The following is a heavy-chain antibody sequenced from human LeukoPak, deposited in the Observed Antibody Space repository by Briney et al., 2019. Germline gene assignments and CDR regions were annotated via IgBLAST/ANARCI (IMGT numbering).Heavy chain of an antibody. CDR3: ARDSQVSAAIRRDAFDI. CDR2: IYHSGST. Sequence: SQTLSLTCTVSGGSISSGGYYWSWIRQPPGKGLEWIGYIYHSGSTYYNPSLKSRVTISVDRSKNQFSLKLSSVTAADTAVYYCARDSQVSAAIRRDAFDIWGQGTMVTVSS. D-gene: IGHD2-2*02. J-gene: IGHJ3*02. CDR1: GGSISSGGYY. V-gene: IGHV4-30-2*01.